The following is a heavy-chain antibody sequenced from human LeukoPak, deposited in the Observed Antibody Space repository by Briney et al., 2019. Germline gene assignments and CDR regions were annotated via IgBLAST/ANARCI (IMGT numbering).Heavy chain of an antibody. CDR3: AKEAGASCYAEFDY. CDR1: GFTFSNAW. D-gene: IGHD2-2*01. CDR2: IKSKTDGGTT. Sequence: GGSLRLSCAASGFTFSNAWMSWVRQAPGKGLEWVGRIKSKTDGGTTDYAAPVKGRFTISRDDSKNTLYLQMNSLRAEDTAVYYCAKEAGASCYAEFDYWGQGTLVTVSS. J-gene: IGHJ4*02. V-gene: IGHV3-15*01.